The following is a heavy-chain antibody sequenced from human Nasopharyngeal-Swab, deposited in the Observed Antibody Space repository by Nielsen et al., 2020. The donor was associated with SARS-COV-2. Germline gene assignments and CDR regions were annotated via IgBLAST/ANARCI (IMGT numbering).Heavy chain of an antibody. CDR2: VYTSGST. CDR1: GGSISGYF. V-gene: IGHV4-4*07. D-gene: IGHD1-1*01. Sequence: SETLSLTCSVSGGSISGYFLSWIRQPAGEGLEWIGRVYTSGSTNYNPSLKSRVTISIDMSKHQFSLELRSVTAADTAFYYCARSGTTKYGLDVWGQGTMVIVSS. CDR3: ARSGTTKYGLDV. J-gene: IGHJ6*01.